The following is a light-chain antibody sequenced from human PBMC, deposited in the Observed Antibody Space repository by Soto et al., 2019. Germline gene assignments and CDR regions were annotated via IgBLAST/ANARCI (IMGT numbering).Light chain of an antibody. V-gene: IGLV1-44*01. J-gene: IGLJ1*01. CDR2: TNN. CDR1: NSNIGTNT. Sequence: LPQPPSASATPGQRVTISCSGSNSNIGTNTVNWYQQLPGTAPRLLIYTNNQRPSGVPQRFSGSRTSTSASLAIGGLQSEDGADYYCAAWDDSLGAYVFGTGTKVTVL. CDR3: AAWDDSLGAYV.